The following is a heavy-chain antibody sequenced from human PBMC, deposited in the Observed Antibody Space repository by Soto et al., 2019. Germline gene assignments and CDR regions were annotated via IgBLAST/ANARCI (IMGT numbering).Heavy chain of an antibody. V-gene: IGHV3-7*01. D-gene: IGHD3-3*01. CDR2: IKQDGSEK. CDR1: GFTFSSYW. J-gene: IGHJ6*03. Sequence: PGGSLRLSCAASGFTFSSYWMSWVRQAPGKGLEWVANIKQDGSEKYYVDSVKGRFTISRDNAKNSLYLQMNSLRAEDTAVYYCARAGGLRFLEWDSWDYYMDVWGKGTTVTVSS. CDR3: ARAGGLRFLEWDSWDYYMDV.